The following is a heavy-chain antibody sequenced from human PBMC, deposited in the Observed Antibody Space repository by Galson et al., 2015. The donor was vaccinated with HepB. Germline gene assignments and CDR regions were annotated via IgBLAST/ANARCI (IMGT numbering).Heavy chain of an antibody. CDR2: IYYSGST. V-gene: IGHV4-39*01. Sequence: ETLSFTCTVSSGSISSSSYYWGWIRQPPGKGLEWIGSIYYSGSTYYNPSLKSRVTISVDTSKNQFSLKLSSVTAADMAVYYCARTDILTGWGKEPKPNKYYYGMDVWGQGTTVTVSS. D-gene: IGHD3-9*01. CDR1: SGSISSSSYY. CDR3: ARTDILTGWGKEPKPNKYYYGMDV. J-gene: IGHJ6*02.